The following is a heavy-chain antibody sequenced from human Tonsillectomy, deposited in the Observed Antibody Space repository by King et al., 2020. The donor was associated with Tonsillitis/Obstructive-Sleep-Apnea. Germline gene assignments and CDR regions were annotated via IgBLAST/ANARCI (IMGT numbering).Heavy chain of an antibody. CDR2: ISGSGGST. V-gene: IGHV3-23*04. D-gene: IGHD3-9*01. Sequence: DVQLVESGGGLVQPGGSLRLSCAASGFTFSSYAMSWVRQAPGKGLEWVSAISGSGGSTYYADSVKGRFTISRDNSKNTLYLQMNSLRAEDTAVYYCAKREGGPLRYFDWFHSYYWGQGTLVTVSS. CDR3: AKREGGPLRYFDWFHSYY. CDR1: GFTFSSYA. J-gene: IGHJ4*02.